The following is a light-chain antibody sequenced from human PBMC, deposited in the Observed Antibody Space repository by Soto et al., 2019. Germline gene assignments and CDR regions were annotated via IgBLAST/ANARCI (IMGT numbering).Light chain of an antibody. CDR1: SSDVGGYNY. CDR3: SSYTSSSTLV. CDR2: DVS. J-gene: IGLJ1*01. V-gene: IGLV2-14*01. Sequence: QSALTQPASVSGSPGQSLTISCTGTSSDVGGYNYVSWYQQHPGKAPKLMIYDVSNRPSGVSNRFSGSKSGNTASLTISGLQAEDEADYYCSSYTSSSTLVFGTGTKDTVL.